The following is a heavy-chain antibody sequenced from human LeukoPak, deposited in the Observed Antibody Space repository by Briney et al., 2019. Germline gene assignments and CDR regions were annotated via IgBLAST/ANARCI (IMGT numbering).Heavy chain of an antibody. D-gene: IGHD2-2*01. CDR3: ARDEEGDVPDWLDP. CDR2: INSDGSTT. J-gene: IGHJ5*02. Sequence: PGGSLRLSCAASGFTFSSYWMHWVRQAPGKGLVWVSRINSDGSTTNYADSVKGRFTISRDNAKNTLYLQMNSLRVEDTAVYYCARDEEGDVPDWLDPWGQGTLVTVSS. CDR1: GFTFSSYW. V-gene: IGHV3-74*01.